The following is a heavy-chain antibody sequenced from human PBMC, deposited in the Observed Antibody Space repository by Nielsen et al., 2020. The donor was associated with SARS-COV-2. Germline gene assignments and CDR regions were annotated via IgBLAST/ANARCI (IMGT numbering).Heavy chain of an antibody. J-gene: IGHJ6*02. V-gene: IGHV4-34*01. CDR2: INHSGST. D-gene: IGHD6-6*01. CDR3: ARVGRIAARRGSYGMDV. Sequence: WIRQPPRKGLEWIGEINHSGSTNYNPSLKSRVTISVDTSKNQFSLKLSSVTAADTAVYYCARVGRIAARRGSYGMDVWGQGTTVTVSS.